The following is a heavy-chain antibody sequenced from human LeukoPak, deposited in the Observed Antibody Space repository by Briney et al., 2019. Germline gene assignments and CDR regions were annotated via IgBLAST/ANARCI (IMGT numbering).Heavy chain of an antibody. D-gene: IGHD3-10*01. CDR1: GGSISSGGYS. CDR2: IYHSGST. V-gene: IGHV4-30-2*01. Sequence: PSETLSLTCAVSGGSISSGGYSWSWIRQPPGKGLEWIGYIYHSGSTYYNPSLKSRVTISVDRSKNQFSLKLSSVTAADTAVYYCARTRITMVRGVISGDNWFDPWGQGTLVTVSS. J-gene: IGHJ5*02. CDR3: ARTRITMVRGVISGDNWFDP.